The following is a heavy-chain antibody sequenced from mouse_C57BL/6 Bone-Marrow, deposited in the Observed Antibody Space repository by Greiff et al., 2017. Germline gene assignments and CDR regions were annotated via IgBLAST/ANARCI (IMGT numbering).Heavy chain of an antibody. D-gene: IGHD2-1*01. CDR1: GYTFTSYW. J-gene: IGHJ3*01. CDR3: ARDGNYWFAY. CDR2: IHPNSGST. V-gene: IGHV1-64*01. Sequence: QVQLQQPGAELVKPGASVKLSCKASGYTFTSYWMHWVKQRPGQGLEWIGMIHPNSGSTNYNEKFKSKATLTVDKSSSPAYMQLSSLTSEDSAVYYCARDGNYWFAYWGQGTLVTVSA.